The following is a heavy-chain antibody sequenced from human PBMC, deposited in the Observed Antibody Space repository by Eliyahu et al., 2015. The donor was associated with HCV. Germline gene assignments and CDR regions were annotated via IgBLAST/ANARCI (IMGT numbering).Heavy chain of an antibody. CDR3: AKGSSGWQNNWFDP. V-gene: IGHV3-23*01. CDR2: ISASGGTT. Sequence: EVQLLESGGGLVQPGGSLRLSCAASGFTFNKYAMNWVRQAPGKGLEWVSAISASGGTTYYADSVKGRFTISRDNSKNSLYLQMNSLRAEDTAIYFCAKGSSGWQNNWFDPWGQGTLVTVSS. CDR1: GFTFNKYA. D-gene: IGHD6-19*01. J-gene: IGHJ5*02.